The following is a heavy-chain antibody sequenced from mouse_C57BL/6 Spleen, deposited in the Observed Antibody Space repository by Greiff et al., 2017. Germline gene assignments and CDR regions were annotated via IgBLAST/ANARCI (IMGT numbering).Heavy chain of an antibody. CDR3: ARSGYYYGDYYAMDY. Sequence: VQLQQSGAELVRPGASVKLSCKASGYTFTDYYINWVKQRPGQGLEWIARIYPGSGNTYYNEKFKGKATLTAEKSSSTAYMQLSSLTSEDSAVYFCARSGYYYGDYYAMDYWGQGTSVTVSS. J-gene: IGHJ4*01. CDR1: GYTFTDYY. CDR2: IYPGSGNT. D-gene: IGHD1-1*01. V-gene: IGHV1-76*01.